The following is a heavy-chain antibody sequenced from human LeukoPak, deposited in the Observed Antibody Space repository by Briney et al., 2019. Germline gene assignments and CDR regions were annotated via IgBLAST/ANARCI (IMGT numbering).Heavy chain of an antibody. Sequence: GESLKISCKGSGYSFTSYWLGWVRQMPGKGLEGMGSIYPGDSDTRYSPSFQGQVTHPPDQFINHAYLQWSNLKASDTALNYLGRRLDCGGDCYPFDYWGQGTLVTVSS. V-gene: IGHV5-51*01. CDR3: GRRLDCGGDCYPFDY. J-gene: IGHJ4*02. CDR1: GYSFTSYW. CDR2: IYPGDSDT. D-gene: IGHD2-21*01.